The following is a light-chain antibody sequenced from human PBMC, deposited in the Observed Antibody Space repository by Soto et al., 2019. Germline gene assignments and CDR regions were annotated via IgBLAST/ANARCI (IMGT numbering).Light chain of an antibody. CDR3: QQYGRSPGYT. J-gene: IGKJ2*01. V-gene: IGKV3-20*01. CDR2: GAS. Sequence: EIVLTQSPGTLSLSPGERATLSCRASQSVSSSYFAWYQQKPGQAPRLLIYGASSRATGIPDRFSGSGSGTDFTLTISRLEPEDFAVYYCQQYGRSPGYTFGQGTKLEIK. CDR1: QSVSSSY.